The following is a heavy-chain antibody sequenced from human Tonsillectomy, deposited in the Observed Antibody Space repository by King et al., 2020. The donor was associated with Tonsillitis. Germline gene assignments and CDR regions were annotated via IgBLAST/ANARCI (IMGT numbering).Heavy chain of an antibody. CDR1: GDSISTYY. D-gene: IGHD1-26*01. CDR2: XXYXGST. J-gene: IGHJ3*01. V-gene: IGHV4-59*01. CDR3: ARDHRRPYSGTYKDAFDV. Sequence: QLQESGPGLXXPXETLSLTCTVSGDSISTYYWSWIRQXPGKGLEWIXDXXYXGSTXYXPXLKSRVTILLDTSKNQFSLKVRSVTAADTAVYYCARDHRRPYSGTYKDAFDVWGQGTMVTVSS.